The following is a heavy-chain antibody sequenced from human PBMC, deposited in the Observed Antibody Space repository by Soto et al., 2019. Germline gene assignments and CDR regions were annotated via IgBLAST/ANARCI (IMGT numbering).Heavy chain of an antibody. CDR1: GFTFSSYW. Sequence: GSLGLSCAASGFTFSSYWMSWVRQAPGKGLEWVANIKQDGSEKYYVDSVKGRFTISRDNAKNSLYLQMNSLRAEDTAVYYCAREGTVYYYYGMDVWGQGTTVTVSS. V-gene: IGHV3-7*01. CDR2: IKQDGSEK. CDR3: AREGTVYYYYGMDV. J-gene: IGHJ6*02. D-gene: IGHD1-1*01.